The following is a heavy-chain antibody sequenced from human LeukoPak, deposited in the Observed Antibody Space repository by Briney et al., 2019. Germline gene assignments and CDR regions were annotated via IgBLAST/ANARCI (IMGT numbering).Heavy chain of an antibody. J-gene: IGHJ4*02. V-gene: IGHV3-7*01. CDR3: ARDLLYGDYVGAYFDY. CDR2: IKQDGSEK. D-gene: IGHD4-17*01. Sequence: QSGGSLRLSCAAAGFTFRSFWMTWVRQAPGKGLEWVANIKQDGSEKHYVDSVRGRFTISRDNTKNSLFLQLNSLRAEDTAVYYCARDLLYGDYVGAYFDYWGQGVLVTVSS. CDR1: GFTFRSFW.